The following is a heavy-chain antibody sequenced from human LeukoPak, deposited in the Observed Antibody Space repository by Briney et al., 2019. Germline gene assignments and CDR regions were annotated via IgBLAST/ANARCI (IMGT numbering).Heavy chain of an antibody. CDR2: ISYDGSNK. V-gene: IGHV3-30-3*01. CDR1: GFTFNNYA. D-gene: IGHD1-26*01. Sequence: GGSLRLSCAASGFTFNNYAMNWVRQAPGKGLEWVAVISYDGSNKYYADSVKGRFTISRDNSKNTLYLQMNSLRAEDTAVYYCAVVGARGSADWFDPWGQGTLVTVSS. CDR3: AVVGARGSADWFDP. J-gene: IGHJ5*02.